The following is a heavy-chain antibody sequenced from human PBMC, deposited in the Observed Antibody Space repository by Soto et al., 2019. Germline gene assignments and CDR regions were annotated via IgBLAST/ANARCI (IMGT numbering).Heavy chain of an antibody. CDR2: INAGNGNT. CDR3: AINSFPRVCSGGSCYLPY. CDR1: GYTFTSYA. Sequence: GASVKVSCKASGYTFTSYAMHWVRQAPGQRLEWMGWINAGNGNTKYSQKFQGRVTITRDTSASTAYMELSSLRSEDTAVYYCAINSFPRVCSGGSCYLPYWGQGTLVTVSS. D-gene: IGHD2-15*01. J-gene: IGHJ4*02. V-gene: IGHV1-3*01.